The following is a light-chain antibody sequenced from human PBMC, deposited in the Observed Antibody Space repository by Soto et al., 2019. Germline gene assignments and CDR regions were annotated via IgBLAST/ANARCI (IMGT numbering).Light chain of an antibody. J-gene: IGKJ5*01. V-gene: IGKV1-27*01. CDR3: QKYNSSPSIT. Sequence: DIQMTQSPSSLSASVGDRVTITCRASQGISTYLAWYQQKPGKGPKLLIYAASTLQSGATSRFSGSGSATDFTLTISSLHPEDSATNYYQKYNSSPSITFGQGTRLEIK. CDR2: AAS. CDR1: QGISTY.